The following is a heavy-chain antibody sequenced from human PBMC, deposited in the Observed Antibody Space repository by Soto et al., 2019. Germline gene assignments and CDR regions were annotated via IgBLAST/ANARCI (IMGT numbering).Heavy chain of an antibody. Sequence: GWSLRLSCAASGFTVSSNYMSWVRQAPVKVLEWVSVIYSGGSTYYADSVKGRFTISRDNSKNTLYLQMNSLRAEDTAVYYCAREGLVRNPYYDYYGMDVWGQGTTVTVSS. D-gene: IGHD1-1*01. J-gene: IGHJ6*02. V-gene: IGHV3-53*01. CDR2: IYSGGST. CDR1: GFTVSSNY. CDR3: AREGLVRNPYYDYYGMDV.